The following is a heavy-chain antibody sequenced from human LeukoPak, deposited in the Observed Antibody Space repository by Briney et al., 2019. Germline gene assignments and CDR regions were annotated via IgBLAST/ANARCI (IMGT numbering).Heavy chain of an antibody. Sequence: PSETLSLTCTVSGGSTSSYYWSWIRQPPGKGLEWIGYIHHSGTTNYNASPKSRVTISVATSKNKLRLKLTSVTAADTAVYYCARGPPEGPDTWFDPWGQGTLVTVSS. V-gene: IGHV4-59*01. CDR2: IHHSGTT. CDR1: GGSTSSYY. J-gene: IGHJ5*02. CDR3: ARGPPEGPDTWFDP.